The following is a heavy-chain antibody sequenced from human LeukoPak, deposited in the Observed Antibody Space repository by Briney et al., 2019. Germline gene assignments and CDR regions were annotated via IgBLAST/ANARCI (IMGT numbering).Heavy chain of an antibody. CDR2: INHSGST. CDR3: AREDSSSSGLSY. V-gene: IGHV4-34*01. Sequence: SETLSLTCAVYGESFSGYYWSWIRQSPGKGLEWIGEINHSGSTNYNPSLKSRVTISVDTSKNQFSLNLRSMTAADTAVYYCAREDSSSSGLSYWGQGTLVTVSS. J-gene: IGHJ4*02. D-gene: IGHD6-6*01. CDR1: GESFSGYY.